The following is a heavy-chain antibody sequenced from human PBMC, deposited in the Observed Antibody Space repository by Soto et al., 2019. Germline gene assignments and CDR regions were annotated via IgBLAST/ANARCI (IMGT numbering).Heavy chain of an antibody. CDR2: ISVNGGST. CDR3: AKERNSWYSSGSDS. V-gene: IGHV3-23*01. Sequence: LRLSCAASGFTFSSCAMGWVRQAPGKGLEWVSSISVNGGSTYYADSVKGRFTISRDNSKNILYLHMISLRAEDTAVYYCAKERNSWYSSGSDSWGQGTLVTVSS. D-gene: IGHD2-15*01. CDR1: GFTFSSCA. J-gene: IGHJ4*02.